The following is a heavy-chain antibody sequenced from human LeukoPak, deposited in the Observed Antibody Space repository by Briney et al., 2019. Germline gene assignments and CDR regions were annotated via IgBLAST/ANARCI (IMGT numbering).Heavy chain of an antibody. CDR1: GGSISSYY. CDR3: ARVVGATTDYYYYMDA. V-gene: IGHV4-4*07. D-gene: IGHD1-26*01. CDR2: IYTSGST. J-gene: IGHJ6*03. Sequence: PSETLSLTCTVSGGSISSYYWSWIRQPAGKGLEWIGRIYTSGSTNYNPSLKSRVTMSVDTSKNQFSLKLSSVTAADTAVYYCARVVGATTDYYYYMDAWGKGTTVTVSS.